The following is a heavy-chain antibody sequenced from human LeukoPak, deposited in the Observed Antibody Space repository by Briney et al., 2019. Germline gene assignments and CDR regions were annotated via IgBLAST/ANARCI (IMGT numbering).Heavy chain of an antibody. CDR3: ARSRYCTTTSCRHFDY. CDR2: IYPADSDT. V-gene: IGHV5-51*01. D-gene: IGHD2-2*01. J-gene: IGHJ4*02. Sequence: GESLKISCKGSGYSFTAYWIGWVPQMPGKGWNGMGIIYPADSDTRYSPSFQGQVTISADKSISTANLQWSSLKASDTAMYYCARSRYCTTTSCRHFDYWGQGTLVTVSS. CDR1: GYSFTAYW.